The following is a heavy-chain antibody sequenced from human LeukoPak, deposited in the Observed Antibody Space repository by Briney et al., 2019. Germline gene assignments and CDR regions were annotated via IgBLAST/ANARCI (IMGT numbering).Heavy chain of an antibody. J-gene: IGHJ4*02. Sequence: GGSLRLSCAAFGVTFSDYPMIWVRQAPGKGLEWVSNVRPGDSARSYADSVRGRFTISRDDAKNSLYLQMNSLRDEDTAVYYCATDSHYAFDFWGLGTLVTVSS. V-gene: IGHV3-48*02. CDR3: ATDSHYAFDF. D-gene: IGHD4-17*01. CDR1: GVTFSDYP. CDR2: VRPGDSAR.